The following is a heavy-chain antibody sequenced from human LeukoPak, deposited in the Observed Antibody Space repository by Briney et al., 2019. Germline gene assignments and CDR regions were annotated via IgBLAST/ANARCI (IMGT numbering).Heavy chain of an antibody. CDR2: ITGHSIYT. D-gene: IGHD3-3*01. J-gene: IGHJ5*02. CDR3: ARLLRYDFWLVYSLGWFDP. CDR1: GFTFSDYY. Sequence: GGSLRLSCAASGFTFSDYYMSWIRQAPGKGLEWVSYITGHSIYTNYADSVKGRFTISRDNAKNSLYLQMNSLRAEDTAVYYCARLLRYDFWLVYSLGWFDPWGQGTLVTVSS. V-gene: IGHV3-11*06.